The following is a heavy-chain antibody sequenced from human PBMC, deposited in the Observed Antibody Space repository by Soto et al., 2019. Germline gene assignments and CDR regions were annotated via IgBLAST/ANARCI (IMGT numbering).Heavy chain of an antibody. CDR3: TRPSITIFGVAPYGMDV. V-gene: IGHV3-49*03. J-gene: IGHJ6*02. Sequence: GGSLRLSCTASGFTFGDYAMSWFRQAPGKGLEWVGFIRSKAYGGTTEYAASVKGRFTISRDDSKSIAYLQMNSLKTEDTAVYYCTRPSITIFGVAPYGMDVWGQGTTVTVSS. D-gene: IGHD3-3*01. CDR2: IRSKAYGGTT. CDR1: GFTFGDYA.